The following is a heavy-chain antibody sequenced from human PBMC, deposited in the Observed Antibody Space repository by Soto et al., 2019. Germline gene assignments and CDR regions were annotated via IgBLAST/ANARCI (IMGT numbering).Heavy chain of an antibody. V-gene: IGHV3-30-3*01. CDR1: GFTFSSFT. CDR3: ARGIHYYFDY. Sequence: QVQLVESGGGVVQPGRSLRLSCGASGFTFSSFTMHWVRQAPGKGLEWVAVISYDGDNEYYADSVKGRFTISRDNSKNTLYLQINGLRAEDTAVYYCARGIHYYFDYWGQGTLVTVSS. CDR2: ISYDGDNE. J-gene: IGHJ4*02.